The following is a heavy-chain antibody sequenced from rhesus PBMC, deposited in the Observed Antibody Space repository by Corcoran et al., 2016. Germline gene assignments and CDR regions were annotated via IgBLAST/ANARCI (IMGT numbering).Heavy chain of an antibody. D-gene: IGHD1-44*02. CDR3: ARGGYSQRN. J-gene: IGHJ4*01. Sequence: QVQLQESGPGLVKPSETLSLTCAVSGGSISDDYYWSWIRQPPGKGLDWIGYIYGSGGGTNYNPSLKNRCTSSRDTSKNQFSLKLSSVTAADTAVYYCARGGYSQRNWGQGVLVTVSS. V-gene: IGHV4-106*01. CDR2: IYGSGGGT. CDR1: GGSISDDYY.